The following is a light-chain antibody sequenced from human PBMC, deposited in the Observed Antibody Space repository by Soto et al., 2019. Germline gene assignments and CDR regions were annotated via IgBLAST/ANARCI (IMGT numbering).Light chain of an antibody. CDR2: EAS. CDR1: QNINNW. Sequence: DIQMTQSPSTLSASVGDRVTISCRASQNINNWLAWYQQKPGKAPKLLIYEASNLEGGVPSRFSGSGSGTDFTLTISGLQPDDFATYFCQQYSGPWTFGQGTKVDIK. J-gene: IGKJ1*01. CDR3: QQYSGPWT. V-gene: IGKV1-5*03.